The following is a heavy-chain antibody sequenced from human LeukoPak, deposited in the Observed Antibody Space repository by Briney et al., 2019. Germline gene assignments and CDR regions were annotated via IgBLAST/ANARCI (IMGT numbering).Heavy chain of an antibody. V-gene: IGHV3-21*01. J-gene: IGHJ4*02. D-gene: IGHD5-18*01. CDR1: AFTLSRYS. Sequence: GGSLRLSCAVSAFTLSRYSMNWVGEAPGKGLEWVSSICISCSFISYAHSLRGRFTISRHNANNSLHLQINSLRAEDTSVYYCARGSVLQVWSSLDYWGQGTLVTVSS. CDR3: ARGSVLQVWSSLDY. CDR2: ICISCSFI.